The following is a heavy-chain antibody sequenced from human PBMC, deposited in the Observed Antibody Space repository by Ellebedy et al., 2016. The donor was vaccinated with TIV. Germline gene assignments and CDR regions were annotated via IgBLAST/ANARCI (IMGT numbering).Heavy chain of an antibody. V-gene: IGHV4-39*01. Sequence: MPSETLSLTCTVSGGSISSSSYYWGWIRQPPGKGLEWIGSIYYSGSTYYNPSLKSRVTISVDTSKNQFSLKLSSVTAADTAVYYCARVVVGCVAPWGQGTLVTVSS. J-gene: IGHJ5*02. CDR2: IYYSGST. CDR3: ARVVVGCVAP. CDR1: GGSISSSSYY. D-gene: IGHD3-22*01.